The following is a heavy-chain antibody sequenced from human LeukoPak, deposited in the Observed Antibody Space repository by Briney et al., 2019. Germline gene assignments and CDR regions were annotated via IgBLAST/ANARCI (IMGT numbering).Heavy chain of an antibody. V-gene: IGHV4-34*01. J-gene: IGHJ4*02. Sequence: SETLSLTCAVYGGSFSGYSWSWIRQPPGKGLEWIGEINHSGSTNYNPSLTSRVTISVDTSKNQFSLKLSSVTAADTAVYYCASGNYYGSGSYFLLWGQGTLVTVSS. CDR1: GGSFSGYS. D-gene: IGHD3-10*01. CDR3: ASGNYYGSGSYFLL. CDR2: INHSGST.